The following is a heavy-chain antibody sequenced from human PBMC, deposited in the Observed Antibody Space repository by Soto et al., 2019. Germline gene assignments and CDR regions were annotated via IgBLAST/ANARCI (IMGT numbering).Heavy chain of an antibody. CDR3: ASRAEYYYDSSGYRNGAFDI. CDR2: IIPIFGTA. V-gene: IGHV1-69*13. D-gene: IGHD3-22*01. CDR1: GGTFSSYA. Sequence: SVKVSGKASGGTFSSYAISWVRQAPGQGLEWMGGIIPIFGTANYAQKFQGRVTITADESTSTAYMELSSLRSEDTAVYYCASRAEYYYDSSGYRNGAFDIWGQGTMVTVSS. J-gene: IGHJ3*02.